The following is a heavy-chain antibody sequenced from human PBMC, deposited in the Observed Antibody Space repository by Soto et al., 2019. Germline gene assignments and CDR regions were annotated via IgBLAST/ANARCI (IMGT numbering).Heavy chain of an antibody. V-gene: IGHV4-34*01. CDR2: INHSGST. CDR1: GGSFSGYY. Sequence: SETLSLTCAVYGGSFSGYYWSWIRQPPGKGLEWIGEINHSGSTNYNPSLKSRVTISVDTSKNQFSLKLSSVTAADTAVYYCARATPGSGSGSPPLYYGMDVWGQGTTVTVS. CDR3: ARATPGSGSGSPPLYYGMDV. J-gene: IGHJ6*02. D-gene: IGHD3-10*01.